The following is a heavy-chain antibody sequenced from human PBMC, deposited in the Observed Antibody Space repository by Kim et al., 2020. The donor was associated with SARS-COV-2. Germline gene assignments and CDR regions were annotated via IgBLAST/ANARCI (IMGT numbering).Heavy chain of an antibody. V-gene: IGHV3-30-3*01. Sequence: GGSLRLSCAASGFTFSSYAMHWVRQAPGKGLEWVAVISYDGSNKYYADSVKGRFTISRDNSKNTLYLQMNSLRAEDTAVYYCASQSAVRGPQGNYWGQGTLVTVSS. D-gene: IGHD3-10*01. CDR1: GFTFSSYA. CDR2: ISYDGSNK. J-gene: IGHJ4*02. CDR3: ASQSAVRGPQGNY.